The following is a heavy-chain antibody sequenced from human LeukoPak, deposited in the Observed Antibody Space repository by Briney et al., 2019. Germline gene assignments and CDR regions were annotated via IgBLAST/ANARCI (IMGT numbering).Heavy chain of an antibody. CDR3: ARVLAAAGSTDY. J-gene: IGHJ4*02. V-gene: IGHV3-30*04. CDR2: ISYDGSNK. Sequence: PGGSLRLSCAASGFTFSSYAMHWVRQAPGKGLEWVAVISYDGSNKYYADSVKGRFTISRGNSKNTLYLQMNSLRAEDTAVYYCARVLAAAGSTDYWGQGTLVTVSS. CDR1: GFTFSSYA. D-gene: IGHD6-13*01.